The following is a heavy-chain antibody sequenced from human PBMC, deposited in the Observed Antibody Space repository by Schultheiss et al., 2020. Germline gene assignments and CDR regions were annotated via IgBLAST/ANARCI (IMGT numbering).Heavy chain of an antibody. Sequence: GESLKISCAASGFTFSSYGMHWVRQAPGKGLEYVSAISSNGGSTYYADSVKGRFTISRDNAKNTVYLQMNSLRAEDTAVYYCASGYGAFDYWGQGTLVTVSS. CDR1: GFTFSSYG. D-gene: IGHD5-12*01. CDR3: ASGYGAFDY. V-gene: IGHV3-64*04. CDR2: ISSNGGST. J-gene: IGHJ4*02.